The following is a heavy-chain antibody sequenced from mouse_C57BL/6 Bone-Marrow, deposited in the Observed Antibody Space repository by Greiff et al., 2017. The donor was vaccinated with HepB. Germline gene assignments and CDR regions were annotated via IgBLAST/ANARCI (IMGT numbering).Heavy chain of an antibody. D-gene: IGHD1-1*01. J-gene: IGHJ1*03. CDR1: GFTFTDYY. CDR2: IRNKANGYTT. CDR3: ARSIFSVLLRSDWYFDV. V-gene: IGHV7-3*01. Sequence: EVQLVESGGGLVQPGGSLSLSCAASGFTFTDYYMSWVRQPPGKALEWLGFIRNKANGYTTEYSASVKGRFTISRDNSQSILYLQMNALRAEDSATYYCARSIFSVLLRSDWYFDVWGTGTTVTVAS.